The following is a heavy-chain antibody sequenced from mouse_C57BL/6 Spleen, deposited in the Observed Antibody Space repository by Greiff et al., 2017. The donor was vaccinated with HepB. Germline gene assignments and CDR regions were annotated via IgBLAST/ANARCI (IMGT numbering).Heavy chain of an antibody. J-gene: IGHJ2*01. CDR3: ARGYYYGSSPWFDD. CDR1: GFTFSDYY. V-gene: IGHV5-16*01. CDR2: INYDGSST. Sequence: EVKLVESEGGLVQPGSSMKLSCTASGFTFSDYYMAWVRQVPEKGLEWVANINYDGSSTYYLDSLKSRFIISRDNAKNILYLQMSSLKSEDTAAYYCARGYYYGSSPWFDDWGQGTTLTVSS. D-gene: IGHD1-1*01.